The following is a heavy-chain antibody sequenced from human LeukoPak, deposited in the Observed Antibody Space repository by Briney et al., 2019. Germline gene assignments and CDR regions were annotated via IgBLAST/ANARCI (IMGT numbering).Heavy chain of an antibody. Sequence: SETLSLTCTVSGGSISSYDWSWIRQPPGKGLEWIGYISYSGSTNYNPSLKSRAAITVDTSKNQFSLNLRSVTAADTAVYYCARDWNDSSGYGGFEIWGQGTMVTVSS. D-gene: IGHD3-22*01. CDR1: GGSISSYD. V-gene: IGHV4-59*01. CDR3: ARDWNDSSGYGGFEI. CDR2: ISYSGST. J-gene: IGHJ3*02.